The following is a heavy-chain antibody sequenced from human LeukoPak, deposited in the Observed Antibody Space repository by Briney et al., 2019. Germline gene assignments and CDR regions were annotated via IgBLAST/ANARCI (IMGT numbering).Heavy chain of an antibody. V-gene: IGHV3-7*01. Sequence: GGSLRLSCAASGFTFSSHWMSWVRQAPGKGLEWVANIKKDGSEKYYVDAVKGRFTISRDNAKTSLYLQMNSLRAEDTAVYYCARGLHDILTGPPSPGAFDMWGQGTTVTVSS. D-gene: IGHD3-9*01. CDR1: GFTFSSHW. J-gene: IGHJ3*02. CDR2: IKKDGSEK. CDR3: ARGLHDILTGPPSPGAFDM.